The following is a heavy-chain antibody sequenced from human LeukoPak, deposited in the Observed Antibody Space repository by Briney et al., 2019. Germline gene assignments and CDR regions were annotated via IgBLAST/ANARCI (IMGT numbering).Heavy chain of an antibody. J-gene: IGHJ6*03. CDR2: ISAYNGNT. CDR3: AREGRSSWYFGPYYYYYYMDV. D-gene: IGHD6-13*01. V-gene: IGHV1-18*01. Sequence: GASVKVSCKASGYTFTSYGISWVRQAPGQGLEWMGWISAYNGNTNYAQKLQGRVTMTTDTFTSTAYMELRSLRSDDTAVYYCAREGRSSWYFGPYYYYYYMDVWGKGTTVTVSS. CDR1: GYTFTSYG.